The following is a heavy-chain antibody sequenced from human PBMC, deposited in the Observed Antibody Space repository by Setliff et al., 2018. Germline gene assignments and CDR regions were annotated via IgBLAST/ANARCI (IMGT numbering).Heavy chain of an antibody. CDR2: IIPIFGTA. D-gene: IGHD3-10*01. Sequence: GASVKVSCKASGGTFSSYAISWVRQAPGQGLEWMGGIIPIFGTANYAQKFQGRVTMTRNTSISTAYMELSSLRSEDTAVYYCARAELLWFGGFDPWGQGTLVTVS. CDR3: ARAELLWFGGFDP. J-gene: IGHJ5*02. V-gene: IGHV1-69*05. CDR1: GGTFSSYA.